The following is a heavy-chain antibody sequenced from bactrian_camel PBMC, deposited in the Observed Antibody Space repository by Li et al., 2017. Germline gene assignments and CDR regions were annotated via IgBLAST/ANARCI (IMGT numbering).Heavy chain of an antibody. CDR1: EFTFNSYY. V-gene: IGHV3-2*01. CDR2: IYSGGSSP. J-gene: IGHJ4*01. D-gene: IGHD1*01. Sequence: HVQLVESGGGLVQPGGSLRLSCAASEFTFNSYYMSWVRQGPGKGLEWVSWIYSGGSSPYYADSVKGRFTISRDNAKNTLYLQMNSLKPEDTAVYYCASDVLLGLLGQGTQVTVS.